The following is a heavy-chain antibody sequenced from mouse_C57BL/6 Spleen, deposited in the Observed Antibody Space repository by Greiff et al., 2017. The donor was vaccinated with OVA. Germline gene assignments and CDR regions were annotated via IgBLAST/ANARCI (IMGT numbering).Heavy chain of an antibody. D-gene: IGHD1-1*01. CDR2: IYPGSGST. Sequence: QVQLQQPGAELVKPGASVKMSCKASGYTFTSYWITWVKQRPGQGLEWIGDIYPGSGSTNYNEQFKSKATLTVDTSSSTAYMQLSSLTSEDSAVYYCARGVTTVVAPLGTMDYWGQGTSVTVSS. CDR1: GYTFTSYW. V-gene: IGHV1-55*01. J-gene: IGHJ4*01. CDR3: ARGVTTVVAPLGTMDY.